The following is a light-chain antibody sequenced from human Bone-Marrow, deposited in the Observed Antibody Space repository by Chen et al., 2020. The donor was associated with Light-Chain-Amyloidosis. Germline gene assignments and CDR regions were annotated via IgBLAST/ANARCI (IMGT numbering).Light chain of an antibody. CDR2: GSS. CDR1: QTISSNY. J-gene: IGKJ4*01. CDR3: QQYGTSPLT. V-gene: IGKV3-20*01. Sequence: EIVLTQSPGTLSLSPGEGANLSCRASQTISSNYLTWYQQKFGQAPRLLIYGSSSRATCIPDRFTSSGSGTDFTLTIHRLVPEDFAMYYCQQYGTSPLTFGGGTKVEIK.